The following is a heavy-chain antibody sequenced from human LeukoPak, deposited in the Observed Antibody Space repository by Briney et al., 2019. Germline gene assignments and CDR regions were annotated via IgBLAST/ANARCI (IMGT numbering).Heavy chain of an antibody. D-gene: IGHD5-18*01. J-gene: IGHJ4*02. V-gene: IGHV3-9*01. CDR1: GFTFDDYA. CDR2: ISWNSGSI. CDR3: AKAQDTAMVTGFDY. Sequence: GGSLRLSCAASGFTFDDYAMHWVRQAPGKGPEWVSGISWNSGSIGYADSVKGRFTISRDNAKNSLYLQMNSLRAEDTALYYCAKAQDTAMVTGFDYWGQGTLVTVSS.